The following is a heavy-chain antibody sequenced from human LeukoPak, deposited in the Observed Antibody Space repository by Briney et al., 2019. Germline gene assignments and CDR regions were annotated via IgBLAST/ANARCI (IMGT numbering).Heavy chain of an antibody. D-gene: IGHD3-10*01. CDR2: IYYSGST. CDR3: ARTGYGSGSRYFDY. J-gene: IGHJ4*02. CDR1: GGSISSSSYY. Sequence: PSETLSLTCTVSGGSISSSSYYSGWLRQPPGKGLEWIGSIYYSGSTYYNPSLKSRVTISVDTSKNQFSLKLSSVTAADTAVYYCARTGYGSGSRYFDYWGQGTLVTVSS. V-gene: IGHV4-39*01.